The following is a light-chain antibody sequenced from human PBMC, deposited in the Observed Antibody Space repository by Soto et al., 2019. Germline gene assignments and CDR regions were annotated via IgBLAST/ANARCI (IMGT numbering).Light chain of an antibody. Sequence: EFSLTPSPPTPSLSPGDGATLSCRASLSIGTYLAWYQHKPGQAPRLLIFDASNRATGIPARFSGSGSGTDFTLTISSLEPEDFAIYYCQQRSSTPRTFGGGTKVDNK. CDR2: DAS. V-gene: IGKV3-11*01. CDR1: LSIGTY. CDR3: QQRSSTPRT. J-gene: IGKJ4*01.